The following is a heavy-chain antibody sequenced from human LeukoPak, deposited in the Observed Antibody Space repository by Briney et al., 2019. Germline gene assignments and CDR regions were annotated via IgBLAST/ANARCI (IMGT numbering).Heavy chain of an antibody. V-gene: IGHV3-7*01. CDR2: IKQDGSEK. D-gene: IGHD4-17*01. CDR3: ATDKSHGDANDF. Sequence: GGSLRLSCAASGFIFSNYWMSWVRQGPGKGLEWVANIKQDGSEKYYVDSVKGRFTISRDNAKNSLYLQMNSLRAEDTAVYYCATDKSHGDANDFWGQGTLVTVSS. J-gene: IGHJ4*02. CDR1: GFIFSNYW.